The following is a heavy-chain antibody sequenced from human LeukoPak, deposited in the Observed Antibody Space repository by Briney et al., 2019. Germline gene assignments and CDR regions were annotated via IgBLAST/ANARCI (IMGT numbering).Heavy chain of an antibody. D-gene: IGHD4-23*01. V-gene: IGHV1-46*01. CDR1: GYSFTSHY. CDR3: ARDNSIHERGWWFDP. J-gene: IGHJ5*02. CDR2: INPRGTST. Sequence: ASVKVSCKASGYSFTSHYMHWVRQAPGQGLEWMGLINPRGTSTIYAERFQGRIIMTRDMSTTTDYMELSSLKSDDTAVYYCARDNSIHERGWWFDPWGQGTLVTVSS.